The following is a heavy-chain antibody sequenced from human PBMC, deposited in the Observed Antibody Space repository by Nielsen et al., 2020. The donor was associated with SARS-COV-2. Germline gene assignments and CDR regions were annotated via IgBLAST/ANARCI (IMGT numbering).Heavy chain of an antibody. CDR3: AKDRWGGGSYPDF. V-gene: IGHV3-23*01. CDR1: GLTFSNYV. D-gene: IGHD3-16*02. J-gene: IGHJ4*02. CDR2: ISRSGGRT. Sequence: GGSLRLSCAVSGLTFSNYVMSWVRQAPGKGLEWVSGISRSGGRTYYADSVKGRFTVSRDNSKNTLFLEMNSLRVEDTAIYYCAKDRWGGGSYPDFWGQGTLVTVSS.